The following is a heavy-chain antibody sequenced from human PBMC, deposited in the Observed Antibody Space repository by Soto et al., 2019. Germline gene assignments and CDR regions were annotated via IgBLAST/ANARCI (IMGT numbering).Heavy chain of an antibody. CDR2: ISYDGSNK. CDR3: AKDGVLTYYYDSSGYQPYFDY. Sequence: PGGSLRLSCAASGFTFSSYGMHWVRQAPGKGLEWVAVISYDGSNKYYADSVKGRFTISRDNSKNTLYLQMNSLRAEDTAVYYCAKDGVLTYYYDSSGYQPYFDYWGQGTLVTISS. D-gene: IGHD3-22*01. J-gene: IGHJ4*02. CDR1: GFTFSSYG. V-gene: IGHV3-30*18.